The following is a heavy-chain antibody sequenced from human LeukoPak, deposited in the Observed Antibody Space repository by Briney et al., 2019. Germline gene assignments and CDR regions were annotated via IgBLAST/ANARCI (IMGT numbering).Heavy chain of an antibody. Sequence: ASVKVSCKASGYTFTSFDFNWVRQATGQGLEWMGWMKSNNGHTGYAQKFQGRVTMTRDTSISTAYMELSSLTFEDTAVYYCARGPPNWGMVGYWGQGTLVTVSS. CDR3: ARGPPNWGMVGY. J-gene: IGHJ4*02. CDR1: GYTFTSFD. CDR2: MKSNNGHT. D-gene: IGHD7-27*01. V-gene: IGHV1-8*01.